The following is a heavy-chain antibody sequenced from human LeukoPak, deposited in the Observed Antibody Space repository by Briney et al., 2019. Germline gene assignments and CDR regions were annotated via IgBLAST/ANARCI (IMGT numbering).Heavy chain of an antibody. D-gene: IGHD3-10*01. Sequence: SGTLSLTCAVSGGSISSSNWWSWVRQPPGKGLEWIGEINHSGSTNYNPSLKSRVTISVDTSKNQFSLKLSSVTAADTAVYYCARRWRWFGELLSDWYFDLWGRGTLVTVSS. CDR3: ARRWRWFGELLSDWYFDL. CDR1: GGSISSSNW. CDR2: INHSGST. J-gene: IGHJ2*01. V-gene: IGHV4-4*02.